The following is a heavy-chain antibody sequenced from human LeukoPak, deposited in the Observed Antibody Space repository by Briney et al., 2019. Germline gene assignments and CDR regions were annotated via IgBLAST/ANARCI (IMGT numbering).Heavy chain of an antibody. Sequence: ASVKVSCKASGYTFTGYYMHWVRQAPGQGLEWMGWINPNSGGTNYAQKFQGRVTITTDESTSTAYMELSSLRSEDTAVYYCARDWDESELWSPHSIYYFDYWGQGTLVTVSS. CDR2: INPNSGGT. J-gene: IGHJ4*02. D-gene: IGHD1-26*01. V-gene: IGHV1-2*02. CDR1: GYTFTGYY. CDR3: ARDWDESELWSPHSIYYFDY.